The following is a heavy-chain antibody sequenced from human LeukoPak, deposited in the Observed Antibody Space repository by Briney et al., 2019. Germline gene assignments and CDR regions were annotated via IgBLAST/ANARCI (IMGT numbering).Heavy chain of an antibody. V-gene: IGHV3-30*02. D-gene: IGHD3-22*01. Sequence: PGGSLRLSCAASGFTFSSYGMHWVRQAPGKGLEWVAFIRYDGSNKYYADSVKGRFTISRDNSKNALYLQMNSLRAEDTAVYYCAKDGLSSDYDSSGIDAFDIWGQGTMVTVSS. CDR3: AKDGLSSDYDSSGIDAFDI. J-gene: IGHJ3*02. CDR1: GFTFSSYG. CDR2: IRYDGSNK.